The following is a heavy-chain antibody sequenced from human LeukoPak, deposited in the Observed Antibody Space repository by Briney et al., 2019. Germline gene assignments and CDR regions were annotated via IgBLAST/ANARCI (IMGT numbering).Heavy chain of an antibody. CDR3: ASGTGFWSGYIHFDY. CDR2: IYYSGST. CDR1: GVSISSYY. V-gene: IGHV4-59*01. Sequence: TPSETLSLTCTVSGVSISSYYWSWIRQPPGKGLEWIGYIYYSGSTNYNPSLKSRVTISVDTSKNQFSLKLSSVTAADTAVYYCASGTGFWSGYIHFDYWGQGTLVTVSS. D-gene: IGHD3-3*01. J-gene: IGHJ4*02.